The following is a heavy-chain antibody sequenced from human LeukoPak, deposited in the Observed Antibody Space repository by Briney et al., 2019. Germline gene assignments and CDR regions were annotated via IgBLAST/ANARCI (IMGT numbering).Heavy chain of an antibody. CDR3: ANPRYDSSGYYYVD. D-gene: IGHD3-22*01. Sequence: ASVKVSCTASGYTFTDYTMHWLRQALGQRLDWMGWINGGSGYTKYSPEFQGRVTITRDTSASTAYMELSSLRSEDTAVYYCANPRYDSSGYYYVDWGQGTLVTVSS. CDR1: GYTFTDYT. J-gene: IGHJ4*02. V-gene: IGHV1-3*01. CDR2: INGGSGYT.